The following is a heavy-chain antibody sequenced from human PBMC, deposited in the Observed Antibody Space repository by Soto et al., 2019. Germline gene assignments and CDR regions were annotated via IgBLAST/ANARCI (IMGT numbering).Heavy chain of an antibody. CDR1: GYTFTSYG. CDR3: ARDLGPIAAAGTWTFDI. Sequence: QVQLVQSGAEVKKPGASVKASCKASGYTFTSYGISWVRQAPGQGLEWMGWISAYNGNTNYAQKLQGRVTMTTDTSTSTAYMELRSLRSDDTAVYYCARDLGPIAAAGTWTFDIWGQGTMVTVSS. D-gene: IGHD6-13*01. CDR2: ISAYNGNT. V-gene: IGHV1-18*01. J-gene: IGHJ3*02.